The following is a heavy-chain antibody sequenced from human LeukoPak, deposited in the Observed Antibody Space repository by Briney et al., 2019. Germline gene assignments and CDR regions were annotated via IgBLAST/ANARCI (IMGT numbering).Heavy chain of an antibody. D-gene: IGHD3-10*01. Sequence: PSETLSLTCTVSGGPLSSYYWSWIRQPPGKGLEWIGYVYYSGSTNYNPSLKSRVAISIDTSKNQFSLKLSSVTAADTAMYYCARAAPSYYGSGSLGSYYYGMDVWGQGTTVTVSS. CDR1: GGPLSSYY. J-gene: IGHJ6*02. V-gene: IGHV4-59*01. CDR2: VYYSGST. CDR3: ARAAPSYYGSGSLGSYYYGMDV.